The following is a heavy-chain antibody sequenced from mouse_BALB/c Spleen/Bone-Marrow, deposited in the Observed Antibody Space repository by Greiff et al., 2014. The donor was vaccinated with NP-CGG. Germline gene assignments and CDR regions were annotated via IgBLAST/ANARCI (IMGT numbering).Heavy chain of an antibody. V-gene: IGHV5-17*02. D-gene: IGHD2-4*01. J-gene: IGHJ4*01. CDR2: ISNGSSTI. CDR1: GFTFSSFG. CDR3: ARKGAMITHYYAMDY. Sequence: DVKLVESGGGLVQPVGSRKLSCAASGFTFSSFGMHWVRQAPEKGLEWVAYISNGSSTIYYADTVKGRFTISRDNPKNTLFLQMTSLRSEDTAMYYCARKGAMITHYYAMDYWGQGTSVTVSS.